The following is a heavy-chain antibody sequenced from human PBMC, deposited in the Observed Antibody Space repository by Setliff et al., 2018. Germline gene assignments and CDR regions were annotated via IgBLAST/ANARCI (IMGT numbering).Heavy chain of an antibody. D-gene: IGHD6-13*01. V-gene: IGHV4-34*01. Sequence: SETLSLTCAVYGGSFSTYYWIWIRQPPGKGLEWIGEINHSGSTNYNPSLKSRVTISVDTSKNQFSLKLSSVTAADTALYFCARGKGSRYSVPLDYWGQGTLVTVSS. CDR1: GGSFSTYY. CDR3: ARGKGSRYSVPLDY. J-gene: IGHJ4*02. CDR2: INHSGST.